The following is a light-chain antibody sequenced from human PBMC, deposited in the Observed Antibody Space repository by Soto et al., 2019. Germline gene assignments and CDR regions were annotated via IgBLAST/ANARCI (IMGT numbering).Light chain of an antibody. V-gene: IGKV1-5*01. CDR3: QQYNSYPWT. Sequence: IQMTQSPSTLPASVGDTVTITCRASQTISTWLAWYQQKPGKAPKLLIYDASSLETGVPSRFSGSGSGTEFTLTISSLQPDDFATYYCQQYNSYPWTFGQGTKVDTK. CDR1: QTISTW. CDR2: DAS. J-gene: IGKJ1*01.